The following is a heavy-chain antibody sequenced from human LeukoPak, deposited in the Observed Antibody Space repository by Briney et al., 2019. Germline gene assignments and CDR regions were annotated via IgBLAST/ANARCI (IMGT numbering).Heavy chain of an antibody. Sequence: GGSLRLSCAASGYTFSKAWMKWVRQAPGKGREWVARIKTKSQGSTTDYTAAVKDRLAIARDDSETRLYLQMNSLKSEDTAVYYCAVGLGKTDPDYWGQGTLVTVSS. CDR2: IKTKSQGSTT. CDR3: AVGLGKTDPDY. J-gene: IGHJ4*02. V-gene: IGHV3-15*05. D-gene: IGHD1-14*01. CDR1: GYTFSKAW.